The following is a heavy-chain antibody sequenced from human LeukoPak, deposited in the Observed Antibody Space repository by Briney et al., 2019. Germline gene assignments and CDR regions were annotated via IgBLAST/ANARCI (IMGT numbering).Heavy chain of an antibody. Sequence: GGSLRLSCEASGFTFSNYAMSWVRQAPGKGLEWVSAMSGSGGMTYSADSVKGRFTISRDNSKNTAYLQMDSLKTEDTAVYYCTGNYYGSGSYADFDYWGQGTLVTVSS. CDR1: GFTFSNYA. V-gene: IGHV3-23*01. CDR3: TGNYYGSGSYADFDY. J-gene: IGHJ4*02. CDR2: MSGSGGMT. D-gene: IGHD3-10*01.